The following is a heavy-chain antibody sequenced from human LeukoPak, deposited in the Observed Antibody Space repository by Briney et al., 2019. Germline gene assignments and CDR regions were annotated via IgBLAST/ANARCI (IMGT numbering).Heavy chain of an antibody. J-gene: IGHJ4*02. CDR2: INSDGSST. D-gene: IGHD3-10*01. Sequence: AGGSLRLSCAASGFTFSSYWMHWVRQAPGKGLVWVSRINSDGSSTSYADSVKGRFTISKDNAMDTLFLQMNSLRADDTAVYYCAKDRVDGSGSQFDSWGQGSLVTVSS. CDR1: GFTFSSYW. CDR3: AKDRVDGSGSQFDS. V-gene: IGHV3-74*01.